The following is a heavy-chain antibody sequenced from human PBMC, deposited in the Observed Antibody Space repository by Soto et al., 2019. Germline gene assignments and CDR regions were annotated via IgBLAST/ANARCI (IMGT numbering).Heavy chain of an antibody. CDR3: AKSPYSSGYYALDY. Sequence: GGSRRLSCAASGFTFDDYAMYWVRKAPGKGLECFSGISWNSGSIGYAHSVKVRFTISRDNGKNCLYLQISSLRAEDTVFYYCAKSPYSSGYYALDYWGQGTLVTVSS. CDR2: ISWNSGSI. CDR1: GFTFDDYA. D-gene: IGHD3-22*01. J-gene: IGHJ4*02. V-gene: IGHV3-9*01.